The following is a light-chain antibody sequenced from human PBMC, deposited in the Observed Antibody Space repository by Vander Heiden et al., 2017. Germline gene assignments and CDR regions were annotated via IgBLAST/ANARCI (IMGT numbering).Light chain of an antibody. V-gene: IGLV1-40*01. CDR2: GNS. CDR1: SCNIGGGYD. CDR3: QSYDSSLSGFVV. Sequence: QSVLTQPPSVSGAPGQRVTISCTGGSCNIGGGYDVHWYQQLPGAAPKLLIYGNSNRPSGVPDRFSGSKSGTSAALAITGLQAEDEADYYCQSYDSSLSGFVVFGGGTKLTVL. J-gene: IGLJ2*01.